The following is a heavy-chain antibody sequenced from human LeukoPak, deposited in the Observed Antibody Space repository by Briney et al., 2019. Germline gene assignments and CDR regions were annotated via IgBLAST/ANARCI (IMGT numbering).Heavy chain of an antibody. CDR1: GYTFTGNF. D-gene: IGHD6-6*01. J-gene: IGHJ4*02. Sequence: GASVKVSCKASGYTFTGNFIHWVRQAPGQGRDWVGWINPNGGGTNYAQRFQGRVTMTRERSSSTAYMDLSRLTSEDTDIYYCARGHSSLRLYYFDYWAQGPLVPVPP. CDR3: ARGHSSLRLYYFDY. CDR2: INPNGGGT. V-gene: IGHV1-2*02.